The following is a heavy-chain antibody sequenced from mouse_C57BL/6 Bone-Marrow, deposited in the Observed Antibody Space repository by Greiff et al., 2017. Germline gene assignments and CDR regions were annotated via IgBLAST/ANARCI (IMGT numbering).Heavy chain of an antibody. Sequence: QVQLQQSGAELVKPGASVKISCKASGYAFSSYWMNWVQQRPGKGLEWIGQIYPGAGDTNYNGKFKGKATLTADKSSSTAYMQLSSLTSEDSAFYFCARNKEYAMDYWGQGTSVTVSS. CDR3: ARNKEYAMDY. V-gene: IGHV1-80*01. CDR1: GYAFSSYW. J-gene: IGHJ4*01. CDR2: IYPGAGDT.